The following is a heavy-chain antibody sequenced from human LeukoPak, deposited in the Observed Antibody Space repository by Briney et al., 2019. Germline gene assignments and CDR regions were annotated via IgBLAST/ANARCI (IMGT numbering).Heavy chain of an antibody. V-gene: IGHV4-34*01. CDR1: GGSFSGYY. Sequence: PSETLSLTCAVYGGSFSGYYWSWIRQPPGKGLEWIGEINHSGSTNYNPSLKSRVTMSVDTSKNQFSLKLSSVTAADTAVYYCARQWGETYSVDPWGQGTLVTVSS. J-gene: IGHJ5*02. CDR2: INHSGST. CDR3: ARQWGETYSVDP. D-gene: IGHD1-26*01.